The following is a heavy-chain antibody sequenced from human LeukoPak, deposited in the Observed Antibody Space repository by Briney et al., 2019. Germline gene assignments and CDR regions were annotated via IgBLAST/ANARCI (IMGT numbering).Heavy chain of an antibody. CDR2: INPSGGST. CDR1: GYTFTSYY. CDR3: ARDLFPTYYYDSSGYYSDY. J-gene: IGHJ4*02. D-gene: IGHD3-22*01. Sequence: ASVTVSCKASGYTFTSYYMHWVRQAPGQGLEWMGIINPSGGSTSYAQKFQGRVTMTRDTSTSTVYMELSSLRSEDTAVYYCARDLFPTYYYDSSGYYSDYWGQGTLVTVSS. V-gene: IGHV1-46*01.